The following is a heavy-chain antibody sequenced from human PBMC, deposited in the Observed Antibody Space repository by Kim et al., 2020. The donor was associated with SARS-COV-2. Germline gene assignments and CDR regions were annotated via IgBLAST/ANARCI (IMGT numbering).Heavy chain of an antibody. CDR1: GYTLTELS. V-gene: IGHV1-24*01. CDR2: FDPEDGET. J-gene: IGHJ4*02. CDR3: ATARPRYSGSIPGLDY. Sequence: ASVKVSCKVSGYTLTELSMHWVRQAPGKGLEWMGGFDPEDGETIYAQKFQGRVTMTEDTSTDTAYMELSSLRSEDTAVYYCATARPRYSGSIPGLDYWGQGTLVTVSS. D-gene: IGHD1-26*01.